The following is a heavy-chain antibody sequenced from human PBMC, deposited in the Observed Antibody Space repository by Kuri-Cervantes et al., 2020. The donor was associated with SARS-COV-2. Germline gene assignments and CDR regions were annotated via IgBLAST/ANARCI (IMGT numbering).Heavy chain of an antibody. CDR2: ISYDGSNK. CDR3: ARARAAFDI. J-gene: IGHJ3*02. Sequence: GESLKISCAASGFTFSSYAMHWVRQAPGKGLEWVAVISYDGSNKYYADSVKGRFTISRDNSKNTLYLQMNSLRAEDTAVYCCARARAAFDIWGLGTMVTVSS. V-gene: IGHV3-30*04. CDR1: GFTFSSYA.